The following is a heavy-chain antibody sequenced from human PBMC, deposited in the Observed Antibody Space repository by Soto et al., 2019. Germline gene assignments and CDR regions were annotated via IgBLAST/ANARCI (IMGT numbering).Heavy chain of an antibody. CDR3: ARDGGYSYGYKPNYYYYMDV. Sequence: GGSLRLSCAASGFTFSSYGMHWVRQAPGKGLEWVAVIWYDGSNKYYADSVKGRFTISRDNSKNTLYLQMNSLRAEDTAVYYCARDGGYSYGYKPNYYYYMDVWGKGTTVTVSS. CDR1: GFTFSSYG. CDR2: IWYDGSNK. J-gene: IGHJ6*03. D-gene: IGHD5-18*01. V-gene: IGHV3-33*01.